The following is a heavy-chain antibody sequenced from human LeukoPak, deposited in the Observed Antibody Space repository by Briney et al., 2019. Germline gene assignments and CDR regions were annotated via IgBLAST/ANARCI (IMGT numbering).Heavy chain of an antibody. V-gene: IGHV4-30-4*01. CDR1: GGSISSGDYY. CDR3: ARTDSSGYYGAY. D-gene: IGHD3-22*01. CDR2: IYYSGST. Sequence: SETLSLTCTVSGGSISSGDYYWSWIRQPPGKGLEWIGYIYYSGSTYYNPSLKSRVTISVDTSNNLFPLKLSSVTAADTAVYYCARTDSSGYYGAYWGQGTLVTVSS. J-gene: IGHJ4*02.